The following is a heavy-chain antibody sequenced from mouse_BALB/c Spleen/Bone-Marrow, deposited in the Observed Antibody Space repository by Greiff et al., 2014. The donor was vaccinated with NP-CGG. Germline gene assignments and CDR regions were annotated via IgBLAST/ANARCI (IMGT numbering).Heavy chain of an antibody. CDR3: ARALTGTWLAY. J-gene: IGHJ3*01. Sequence: VQLVESGPELVKPGASVKISCKASGYTFTRYYIHWVKQRPGQGLEWIGWIYPGNVNTKYNEKFKDKATLTADKSSSTAYMQLSSLTSEDSAVYFCARALTGTWLAYWGQGTLVTVSA. CDR2: IYPGNVNT. CDR1: GYTFTRYY. D-gene: IGHD4-1*01. V-gene: IGHV1S56*01.